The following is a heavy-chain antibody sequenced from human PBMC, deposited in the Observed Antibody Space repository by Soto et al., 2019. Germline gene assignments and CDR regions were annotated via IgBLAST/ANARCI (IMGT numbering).Heavy chain of an antibody. CDR3: AKDQGSSWYEIDY. CDR2: ISGSGGST. D-gene: IGHD6-13*01. CDR1: GFTFGNYA. Sequence: EVQLLESGGGLVQPGGSLRLSCAASGFTFGNYAVTWVRQAPGKGLEWVSTISGSGGSTYYADSVKGRFTISRDNSKNTLYLQMNSLRAEDTAVYYYAKDQGSSWYEIDYWGQGTLVTVSS. V-gene: IGHV3-23*01. J-gene: IGHJ4*02.